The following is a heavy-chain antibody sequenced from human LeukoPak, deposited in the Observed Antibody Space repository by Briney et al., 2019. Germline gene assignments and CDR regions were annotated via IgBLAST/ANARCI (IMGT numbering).Heavy chain of an antibody. D-gene: IGHD6-13*01. CDR1: GGSISSYY. CDR2: IYYSGST. Sequence: SETLSLTCTVSGGSISSYYWSWIRQPPGKGLEWIGYIYYSGSTNYNPSLKSRVTISVDTSKNQFSLKLSSVTAADTAVYYCARHDSRSSYDAFDIWGQGTMVTVSS. J-gene: IGHJ3*02. CDR3: ARHDSRSSYDAFDI. V-gene: IGHV4-59*08.